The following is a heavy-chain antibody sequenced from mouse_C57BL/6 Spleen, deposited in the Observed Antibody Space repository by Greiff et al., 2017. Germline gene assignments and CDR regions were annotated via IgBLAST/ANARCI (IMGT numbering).Heavy chain of an antibody. CDR3: ARDRGDVYAMDY. CDR2: ISDGGSYT. V-gene: IGHV5-4*01. J-gene: IGHJ4*01. CDR1: GFTFSSYA. Sequence: DVKLVESGGGLVKPGGSLKLSCAASGFTFSSYAMSWVRQTPEKRLEWVATISDGGSYTYYPDNVKGRFTISRDNAKNNLYLQMSHLKSEDTAMYYCARDRGDVYAMDYWGQGTSVTVSS. D-gene: IGHD3-1*01.